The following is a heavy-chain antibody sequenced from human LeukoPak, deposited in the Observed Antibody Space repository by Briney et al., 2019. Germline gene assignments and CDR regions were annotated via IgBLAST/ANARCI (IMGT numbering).Heavy chain of an antibody. J-gene: IGHJ4*02. Sequence: GGSLRLSCAASGFTFSSYWMTWVRQAPGKGLEWVANIKQDGSAKNYVDSVQDRFTISRDNAEKALYLQMNSLRDEDTAMYYCAGGSGWLMDNWGTGTLVTVSS. CDR1: GFTFSSYW. CDR3: AGGSGWLMDN. D-gene: IGHD3-10*01. CDR2: IKQDGSAK. V-gene: IGHV3-7*01.